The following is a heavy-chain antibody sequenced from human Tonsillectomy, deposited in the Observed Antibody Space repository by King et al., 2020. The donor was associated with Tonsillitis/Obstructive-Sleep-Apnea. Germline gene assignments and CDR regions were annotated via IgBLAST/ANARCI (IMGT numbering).Heavy chain of an antibody. Sequence: VQLQQWGAGLLKPSETLSLTCTVYGGSFSGYYWSWIRQPPGKGLEWSGEINHSGSTNYNPSLKSRVTISVDTSKNQFSLKLSSVTAADTAVYYCARLETVMDNLDYWGQGTLVTVSS. J-gene: IGHJ4*02. CDR1: GGSFSGYY. D-gene: IGHD5-18*01. CDR2: INHSGST. CDR3: ARLETVMDNLDY. V-gene: IGHV4-34*01.